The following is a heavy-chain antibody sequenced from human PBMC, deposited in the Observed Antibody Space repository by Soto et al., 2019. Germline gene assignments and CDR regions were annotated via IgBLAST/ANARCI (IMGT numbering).Heavy chain of an antibody. J-gene: IGHJ5*02. CDR1: GGTFSSYA. Sequence: QVQLVQSGAEVKKPGSSVKVSCKASGGTFSSYAISWVRQAPGQGLEWMGGIIPIFGTANYAQKFQGRVTITADESTSTAYMELSSLRSEDTAVYYCARDPPSYCSSTSCHNNWFDPWGQGTLVTVSS. D-gene: IGHD2-2*02. CDR2: IIPIFGTA. V-gene: IGHV1-69*01. CDR3: ARDPPSYCSSTSCHNNWFDP.